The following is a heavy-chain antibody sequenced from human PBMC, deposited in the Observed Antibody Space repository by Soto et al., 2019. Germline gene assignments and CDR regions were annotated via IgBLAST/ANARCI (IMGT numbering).Heavy chain of an antibody. CDR1: GGSISSGGYY. V-gene: IGHV4-31*03. Sequence: PSETLSLTCTVSGGSISSGGYYWSWIRQHPGKGPEWIGYIYYSGSTSYNPSLKSRVTISVDTSKNHFSLKLSSVTAADTAVYYCARVFSDSSSFFDPWGQGTLVTVSS. D-gene: IGHD6-13*01. CDR2: IYYSGST. J-gene: IGHJ5*02. CDR3: ARVFSDSSSFFDP.